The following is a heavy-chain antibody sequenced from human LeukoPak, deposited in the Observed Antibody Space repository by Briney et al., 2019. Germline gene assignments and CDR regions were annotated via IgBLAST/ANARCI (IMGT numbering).Heavy chain of an antibody. CDR3: ARAKLRFLEGWFNP. D-gene: IGHD3-3*01. CDR1: GYTFTGYY. CDR2: INPNSGGR. V-gene: IGHV1-2*02. Sequence: ASVKVSCKASGYTFTGYYMHWVRQAPGQGLEWMGWINPNSGGRNYAQKFQGRVTMTRDTSISTAYMELSRLRSDDTAVYYCARAKLRFLEGWFNPWGQGTLVTVSS. J-gene: IGHJ5*02.